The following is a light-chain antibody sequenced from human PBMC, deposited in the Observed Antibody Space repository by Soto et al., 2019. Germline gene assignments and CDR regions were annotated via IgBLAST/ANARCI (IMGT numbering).Light chain of an antibody. CDR1: SSDVGGYNY. CDR2: DVS. J-gene: IGLJ2*01. CDR3: SSYTSSNTLG. Sequence: QSVLTQPASVSGSPGQSITISCTGTSSDVGGYNYVSWYQQHPGKAPKLMIYDVSNRPSGVSNRFSASKSGNTASLTISGLQAEDEADYYCSSYTSSNTLGFGGGTKLTVL. V-gene: IGLV2-14*01.